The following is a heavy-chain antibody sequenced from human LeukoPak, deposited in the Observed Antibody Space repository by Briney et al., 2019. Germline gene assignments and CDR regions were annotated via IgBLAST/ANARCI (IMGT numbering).Heavy chain of an antibody. CDR1: GVAVSDSY. J-gene: IGHJ4*02. V-gene: IGHV3-53*01. Sequence: GGSLRLSCAASGVAVSDSYMSWVRQAPRKGLEWLSIIYSGDITYYVDSVKGRFTISRDNSKNTLYLQMTSLRAEDTAVYYCARVGSSWYSDYWGQGTLVTVSS. CDR3: ARVGSSWYSDY. CDR2: IYSGDIT. D-gene: IGHD6-13*01.